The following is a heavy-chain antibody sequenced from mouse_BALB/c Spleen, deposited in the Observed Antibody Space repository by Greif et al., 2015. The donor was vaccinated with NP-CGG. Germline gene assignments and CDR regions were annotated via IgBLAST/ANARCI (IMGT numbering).Heavy chain of an antibody. J-gene: IGHJ4*01. D-gene: IGHD2-1*01. CDR1: GYTFTSYW. V-gene: IGHV1-69*02. Sequence: QVQLQQSGAELVKPGASVKLSCKASGYTFTSYWMHWVRQRPGQGLEWIGEIDPSDSYTNYNQKFKGKATLTVDKSSSTAYMQLSSLTSEDSAVYYCARGDGNYYAMDYWGQGTSVTVSS. CDR2: IDPSDSYT. CDR3: ARGDGNYYAMDY.